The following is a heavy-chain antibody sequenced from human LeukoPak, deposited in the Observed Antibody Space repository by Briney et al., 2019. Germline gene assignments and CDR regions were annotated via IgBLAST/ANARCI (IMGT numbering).Heavy chain of an antibody. CDR2: IYSGGST. Sequence: GGSLRLSCAASGFTVSSNYMSWVRQAPGKGLEWVSVIYSGGSTYYADSVKGRFTISRDNSKNTLYLQMNSLRAEDTAVYYCAKGGYCSSTSCSPGLDYWGQGTLVTVSS. V-gene: IGHV3-66*01. CDR3: AKGGYCSSTSCSPGLDY. CDR1: GFTVSSNY. J-gene: IGHJ4*02. D-gene: IGHD2-2*01.